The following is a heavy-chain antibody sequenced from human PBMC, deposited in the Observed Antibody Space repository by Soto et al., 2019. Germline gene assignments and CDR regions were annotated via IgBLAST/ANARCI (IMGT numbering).Heavy chain of an antibody. CDR1: GGSVSSGSYF. D-gene: IGHD6-6*01. J-gene: IGHJ6*02. Sequence: QVQLQESGPGLVKPSETLSLTCTVSGGSVSSGSYFWSWIRQPPGKGLEWIGYIYYSGSTNYNPSLKSRVTISVDTSKNQFSLKLSSVTAADTAVYYCARDYSSSSNYYYYGMDVWGQGTTVNVSS. V-gene: IGHV4-61*01. CDR3: ARDYSSSSNYYYYGMDV. CDR2: IYYSGST.